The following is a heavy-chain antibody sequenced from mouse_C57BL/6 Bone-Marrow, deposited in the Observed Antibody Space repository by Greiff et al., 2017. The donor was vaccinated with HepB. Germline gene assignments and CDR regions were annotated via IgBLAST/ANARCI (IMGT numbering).Heavy chain of an antibody. V-gene: IGHV14-2*01. CDR3: ARNYGSRYYYAMDY. Sequence: VHVKQSGAELVKPGASVKLSCTASGFNIKDYYMHWVKQRTEQGLEWIGRIDPEDGETKYAPKFQGKATITADTSSNTAYLQLSSLTSEDTAVYYCARNYGSRYYYAMDYWGQGTSVTVSS. D-gene: IGHD1-1*01. CDR1: GFNIKDYY. J-gene: IGHJ4*01. CDR2: IDPEDGET.